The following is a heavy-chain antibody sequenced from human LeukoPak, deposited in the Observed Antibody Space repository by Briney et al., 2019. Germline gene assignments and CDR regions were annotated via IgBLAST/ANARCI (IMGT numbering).Heavy chain of an antibody. D-gene: IGHD6-13*01. CDR2: ITGSSSYI. J-gene: IGHJ5*02. CDR1: GFTFSSYN. Sequence: PGGSLRLSCAASGFTFSSYNMNWVRQAPGKGLEWVSSITGSSSYIYYADSVKGRFTISRDNAKNSLYLQMNSLRAEDTAVYYCARDGGSSSWYFLDPWGQGTLVTVSS. V-gene: IGHV3-21*01. CDR3: ARDGGSSSWYFLDP.